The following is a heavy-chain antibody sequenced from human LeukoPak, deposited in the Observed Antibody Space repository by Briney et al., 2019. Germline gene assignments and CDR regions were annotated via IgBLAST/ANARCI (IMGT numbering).Heavy chain of an antibody. J-gene: IGHJ6*03. D-gene: IGHD6-19*01. CDR3: ARDGPYSSGWYRDYYYMDV. CDR1: GGSISSYY. V-gene: IGHV4-4*07. Sequence: SETLSLTCTVSGGSISSYYWSWIRQPAGKGLEWIGRIYTSGSANYNPSLKSRVTMSVDTSKNQFSLKLSSVTAADTAVYYCARDGPYSSGWYRDYYYMDVWGKGTTATVS. CDR2: IYTSGSA.